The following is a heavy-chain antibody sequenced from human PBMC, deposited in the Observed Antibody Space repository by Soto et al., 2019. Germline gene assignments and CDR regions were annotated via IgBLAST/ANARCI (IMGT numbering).Heavy chain of an antibody. D-gene: IGHD3-22*01. V-gene: IGHV3-49*03. CDR2: IRSKAYGGTT. J-gene: IGHJ6*02. Sequence: PGGSLRLSCTASGFTFGDYAMSWFHQAPGKGLEWVGFIRSKAYGGTTEYAASVKGRFTISRDDSKSIAYLQMNSLKTEDTAVYYCTRDTDYYDSSGDLYYYYGMDVWGQGTTVTVSS. CDR3: TRDTDYYDSSGDLYYYYGMDV. CDR1: GFTFGDYA.